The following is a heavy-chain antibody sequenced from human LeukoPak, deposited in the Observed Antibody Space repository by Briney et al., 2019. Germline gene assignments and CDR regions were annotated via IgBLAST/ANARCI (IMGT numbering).Heavy chain of an antibody. V-gene: IGHV3-23*01. J-gene: IGHJ4*02. Sequence: GASLRLSCAASGFTFSSYAMSWVRQAPGKGLEWVSAISGSGGGTYYADSVKGRFTISKDNSKNTLYLQMNSLRAEDTAVYYCAKDPDSVVVVAATWDYWGQGTLVTVSS. D-gene: IGHD2-15*01. CDR3: AKDPDSVVVVAATWDY. CDR2: ISGSGGGT. CDR1: GFTFSSYA.